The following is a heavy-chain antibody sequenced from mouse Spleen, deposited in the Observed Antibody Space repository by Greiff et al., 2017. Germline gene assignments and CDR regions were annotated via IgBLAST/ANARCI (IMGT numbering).Heavy chain of an antibody. CDR3: ARVGTARATGYAMDY. V-gene: IGHV1-69*01. Sequence: QVQLQQSGAELVMPGASVKLSCKASGYTFTSYWMHWVKQRPGQGLEWIGEIDPSDSYTNYNQKFKGKATLTVDKSSSTAYMQLSSLTSEDSAVYYCARVGTARATGYAMDYWGQGTSVTVSS. CDR1: GYTFTSYW. J-gene: IGHJ4*01. CDR2: IDPSDSYT. D-gene: IGHD3-2*01.